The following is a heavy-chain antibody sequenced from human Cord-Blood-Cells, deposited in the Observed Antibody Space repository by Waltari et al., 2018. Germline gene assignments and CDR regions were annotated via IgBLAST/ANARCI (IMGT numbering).Heavy chain of an antibody. Sequence: EVQLVQSGAEVKNPGESPKLPCMGSCSSFTTSRYRRVRQMPGKGLEWMGIIYPGDSDTRYSPSFQGQVTISADKSISTAYLQWSSLKASDTAMYYCARLGRGSNWFDPWGQGTLVTVSS. CDR3: ARLGRGSNWFDP. CDR1: CSSFTTSR. V-gene: IGHV5-51*01. D-gene: IGHD6-19*01. CDR2: IYPGDSDT. J-gene: IGHJ5*02.